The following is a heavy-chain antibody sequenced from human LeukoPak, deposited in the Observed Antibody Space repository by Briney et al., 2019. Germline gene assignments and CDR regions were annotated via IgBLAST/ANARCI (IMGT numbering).Heavy chain of an antibody. CDR2: FDPEDGET. Sequence: ASVKVSCKASGYTFTGYYMHWVRQAPGQGLEWMGGFDPEDGETIYAQKFQGRVTMTEDTSTDTAYMELRSLRSDDTAVYYCARAPYSSSWFDYWGQGTLVTVSS. V-gene: IGHV1-24*01. D-gene: IGHD6-13*01. CDR3: ARAPYSSSWFDY. J-gene: IGHJ4*02. CDR1: GYTFTGYY.